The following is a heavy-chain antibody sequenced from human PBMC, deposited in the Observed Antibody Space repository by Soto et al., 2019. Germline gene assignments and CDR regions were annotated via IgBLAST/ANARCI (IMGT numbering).Heavy chain of an antibody. D-gene: IGHD4-4*01. CDR2: IYYSGST. CDR3: ARRGTTVTQYYYYGMDV. Sequence: PSETLSLTCTVSGGSIISSSYYWCCIRQPPWKGLEWIGSIYYSGSTYYNPSLKSRVTISVDTSKNQFSLKLSSVTAADTAVYYCARRGTTVTQYYYYGMDVWGQGTTVTVSS. V-gene: IGHV4-39*01. J-gene: IGHJ6*02. CDR1: GGSIISSSYY.